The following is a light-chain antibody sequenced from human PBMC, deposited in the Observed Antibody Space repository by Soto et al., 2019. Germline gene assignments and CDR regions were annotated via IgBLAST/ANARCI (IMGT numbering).Light chain of an antibody. J-gene: IGKJ5*01. Sequence: DIHMTQSPSTLSGPIGDGVTITCRASQGISSYLAWYQQKPGKAPKLLIYAASTLQSGVPSRFSGSGSGTEFTLTIGSLQPEDFATYYCQQLNSYALTFGQGTRLEIK. CDR3: QQLNSYALT. V-gene: IGKV1-9*01. CDR2: AAS. CDR1: QGISSY.